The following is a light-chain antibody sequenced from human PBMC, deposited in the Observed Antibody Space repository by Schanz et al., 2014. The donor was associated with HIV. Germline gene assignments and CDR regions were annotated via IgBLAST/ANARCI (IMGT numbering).Light chain of an antibody. CDR1: QAVGNY. CDR2: GAS. Sequence: DIQMTQSPSSLSASVGDRVTITCRASQAVGNYLAWYQQKPGKVPELLIYGASTLQSGVPSRFSGSGSGTDFTLTISSLQPEDFATYYCQQSYSNTRTFGQGTKVEIK. CDR3: QQSYSNTRT. J-gene: IGKJ1*01. V-gene: IGKV1-27*01.